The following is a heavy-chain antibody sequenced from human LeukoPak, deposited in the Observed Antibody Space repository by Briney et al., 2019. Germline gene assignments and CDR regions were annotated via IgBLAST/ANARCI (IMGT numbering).Heavy chain of an antibody. CDR3: ARKFGTYFDY. J-gene: IGHJ4*02. D-gene: IGHD3-16*01. V-gene: IGHV3-33*01. CDR1: GFTFSTYD. CDR2: IWYDETNK. Sequence: RPGGSLRLSCAASGFTFSTYDMYWVRQAPGRGLDWVAGIWYDETNKYYADSVKGRLTISRDNSKNTLYLQTNSLRAEDTAVYYCARKFGTYFDYWGQGTLVTVSS.